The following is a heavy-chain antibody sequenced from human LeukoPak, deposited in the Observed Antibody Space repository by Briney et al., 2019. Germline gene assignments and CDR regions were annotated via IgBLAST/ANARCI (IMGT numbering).Heavy chain of an antibody. CDR1: DGSISSSSYF. CDR3: ARGRISSSY. D-gene: IGHD6-13*01. J-gene: IGHJ4*02. V-gene: IGHV4-39*01. CDR2: SYYSGST. Sequence: SETLSLTCTVSDGSISSSSYFWGWIRQPPGMRLEWVGNSYYSGSTFDNPSLKRRVTISVDTSKNQYSLKLSSVTAADTAVYYCARGRISSSYWGQGTLVTVSS.